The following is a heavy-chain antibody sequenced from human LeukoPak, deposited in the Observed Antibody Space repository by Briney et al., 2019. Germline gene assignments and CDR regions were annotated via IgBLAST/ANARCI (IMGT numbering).Heavy chain of an antibody. V-gene: IGHV3-23*01. CDR1: GFTFSSYA. CDR2: ISGSGGST. Sequence: PGGSLRLSCAASGFTFSSYAMSWVRQAPGKGLEWVSAISGSGGSTYYADSVKGRFTISSDNSKNTLYLQMNSLRAEDTAVYYCAKVRRCRGAAAGMCYFDYWGQGTLVTVSS. D-gene: IGHD6-13*01. CDR3: AKVRRCRGAAAGMCYFDY. J-gene: IGHJ4*02.